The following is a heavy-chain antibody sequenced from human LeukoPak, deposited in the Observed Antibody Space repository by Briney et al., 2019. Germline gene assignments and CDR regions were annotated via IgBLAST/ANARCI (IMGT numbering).Heavy chain of an antibody. Sequence: VASVKVSCKASGYTFTGYYMHWVRQAPGQGLEWMGWINPNSGGTNYAQKFQGRVTMTRDTSISTAYMELSRLRSDDTAVYYYARESRTKIAAGLSYWGQGTLVTVSS. CDR3: ARESRTKIAAGLSY. CDR1: GYTFTGYY. V-gene: IGHV1-2*02. D-gene: IGHD6-13*01. CDR2: INPNSGGT. J-gene: IGHJ4*02.